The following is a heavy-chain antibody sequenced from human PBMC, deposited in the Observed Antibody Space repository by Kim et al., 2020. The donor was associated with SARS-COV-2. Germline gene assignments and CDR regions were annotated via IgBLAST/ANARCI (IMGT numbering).Heavy chain of an antibody. Sequence: ASVKVSCKSSGYTFTSYYMHWVRQAPGQGLEWMGIINPSGGSTSYAQKFQGRVTMTRDTSTSTVYMELSSLRSEDTAVYYCAREPSGDPGDYWGQGTLVTVSS. CDR3: AREPSGDPGDY. D-gene: IGHD6-25*01. CDR2: INPSGGST. J-gene: IGHJ4*02. CDR1: GYTFTSYY. V-gene: IGHV1-46*01.